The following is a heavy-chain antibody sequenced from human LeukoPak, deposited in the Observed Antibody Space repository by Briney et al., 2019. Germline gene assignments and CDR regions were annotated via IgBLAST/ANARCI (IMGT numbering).Heavy chain of an antibody. J-gene: IGHJ4*02. V-gene: IGHV4-34*01. Sequence: SETLSLTCAVYGGSFSGYYWSWIRQPPGKGLEWIGEINHSGSTNYNPPLKSRVTISVDTSKNQFSLKLSSVTAADTAVYYCARAPSYYDSSGWGQGTLVTVSS. D-gene: IGHD3-22*01. CDR3: ARAPSYYDSSG. CDR1: GGSFSGYY. CDR2: INHSGST.